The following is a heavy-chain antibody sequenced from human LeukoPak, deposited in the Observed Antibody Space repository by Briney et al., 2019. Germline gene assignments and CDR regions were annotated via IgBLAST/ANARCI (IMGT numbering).Heavy chain of an antibody. CDR2: IWYDGSKE. Sequence: PGTSLRLSCAASGLIFSHYGMHWVRQSPGKGLDWVALIWYDGSKEYYADSVKGRFTISRDNAKDTLYLQMDSLRVEDTAVYYCTVWSGSSYLEYLQHWGQGTLVSVSA. CDR3: TVWSGSSYLEYLQH. CDR1: GLIFSHYG. D-gene: IGHD1-26*01. V-gene: IGHV3-33*01. J-gene: IGHJ1*01.